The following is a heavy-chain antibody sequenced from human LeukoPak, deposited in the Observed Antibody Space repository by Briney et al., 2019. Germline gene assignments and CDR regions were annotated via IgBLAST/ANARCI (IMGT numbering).Heavy chain of an antibody. D-gene: IGHD2-15*01. V-gene: IGHV3-11*01. J-gene: IGHJ6*02. CDR1: GFTFSDYY. CDR3: ASRGRIRRGGEGMDV. CDR2: ISSSGSTI. Sequence: GRCLRLSCAASGFTFSDYYMSWIRQAPGKGLEWVSYISSSGSTIYYADSVKGRFTIPRDNAKNSLYLQMNSLRAEDRAVDYCASRGRIRRGGEGMDVWGQGTTVTVSS.